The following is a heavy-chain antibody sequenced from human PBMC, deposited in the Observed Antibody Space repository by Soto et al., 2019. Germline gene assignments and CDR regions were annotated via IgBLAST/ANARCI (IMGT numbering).Heavy chain of an antibody. CDR3: ASVTRTCISTSCYRYYYGMDV. J-gene: IGHJ6*02. V-gene: IGHV4-61*01. Sequence: SETLSLTCTVSGGSVSSGSYYWSWIRQPPGKGLEWIGYIFYSGSTNYNPSLKSRVTISVDTSKNQFSLKLSSVTAADTAVYYCASVTRTCISTSCYRYYYGMDVWGQGTTVTVSS. D-gene: IGHD2-2*02. CDR2: IFYSGST. CDR1: GGSVSSGSYY.